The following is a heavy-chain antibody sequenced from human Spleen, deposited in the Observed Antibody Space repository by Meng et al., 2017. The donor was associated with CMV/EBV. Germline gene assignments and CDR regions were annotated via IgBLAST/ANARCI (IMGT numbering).Heavy chain of an antibody. CDR1: GFTFSSFE. CDR3: ASTKKPGMAYSFHGMDV. V-gene: IGHV3-66*02. Sequence: GESLKISCAASGFTFSSFEMSWVRQAPGKGLEWVSVIYSGGNTYYADSVKGRFTISRDISKNTVYLQINTLSGEDTAVYYCASTKKPGMAYSFHGMDVWGQGTTVTVSS. J-gene: IGHJ6*02. CDR2: IYSGGNT. D-gene: IGHD1-14*01.